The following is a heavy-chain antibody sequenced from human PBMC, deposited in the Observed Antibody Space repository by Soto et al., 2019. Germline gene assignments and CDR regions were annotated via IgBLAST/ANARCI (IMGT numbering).Heavy chain of an antibody. CDR2: VQSNHVT. CDR1: GFTFGSYA. Sequence: GGSLRLSCQASGFTFGSYAMSWVRQAPGKGLEWVALVQSNHVTYYADSVRGRFTVSRDNSKNTVSLQMDSLRVEDTALYYCAKWLRGGSYYCDFWGQGAKVTVSS. J-gene: IGHJ4*02. D-gene: IGHD3-10*01. CDR3: AKWLRGGSYYCDF. V-gene: IGHV3-23*03.